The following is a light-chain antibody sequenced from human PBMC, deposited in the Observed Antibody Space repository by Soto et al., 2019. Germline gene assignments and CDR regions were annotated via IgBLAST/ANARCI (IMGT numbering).Light chain of an antibody. CDR2: DAS. CDR1: QSLSTW. J-gene: IGKJ1*01. V-gene: IGKV1-5*01. Sequence: DIQMTQSPSTLSASVGDRVTITCRANQSLSTWLAWYQHKPGKAPKLLIYDASTLESGVPSRFSGSGFGTEFTLTISSLQPDDFATYYCQQYETFGPGTKVE. CDR3: QQYET.